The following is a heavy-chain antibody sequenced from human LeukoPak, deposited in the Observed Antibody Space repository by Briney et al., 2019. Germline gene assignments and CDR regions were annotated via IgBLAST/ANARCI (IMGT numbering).Heavy chain of an antibody. Sequence: SETLSLTCSVSTGSITNNYWSWIRQPAGKGLEWIGRIYSTGSTNYNPSLQSRVTISVDTSKKQFSLNLTSVTAADTAVYYCARLPYGSGAWLQREGRDVWGKGTTVTISS. CDR2: IYSTGST. V-gene: IGHV4-4*07. CDR1: TGSITNNY. J-gene: IGHJ6*04. CDR3: ARLPYGSGAWLQREGRDV. D-gene: IGHD3-10*01.